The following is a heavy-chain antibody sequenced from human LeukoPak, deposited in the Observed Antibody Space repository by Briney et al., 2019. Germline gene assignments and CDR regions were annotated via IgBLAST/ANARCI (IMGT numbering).Heavy chain of an antibody. J-gene: IGHJ4*02. D-gene: IGHD6-19*01. Sequence: PGGSLRLSCAASGFTLSSYAMSWVRQAPGKGLERVSAISVSGNTYHADSVKGRFTISRDSSKNTLYLQMNSLRAEDTAVYYCAKGKASGWYIVDYWGQGTLVTVSS. CDR2: ISVSGNT. CDR3: AKGKASGWYIVDY. CDR1: GFTLSSYA. V-gene: IGHV3-23*01.